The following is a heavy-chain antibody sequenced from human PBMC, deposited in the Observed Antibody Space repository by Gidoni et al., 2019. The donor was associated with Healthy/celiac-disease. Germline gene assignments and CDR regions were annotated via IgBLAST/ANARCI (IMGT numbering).Heavy chain of an antibody. D-gene: IGHD4-17*01. Sequence: EVQLVESVGGVVQPGGPLKLSCAASGFTFSGSSMHWVRQASGKGLEGVGRIRRKANSDAKAYEASGKGRFTISRDDSKNTAYRQMNSLKTEDTAVYYCSPLEDYGGDYWGQGTLVTVSS. CDR1: GFTFSGSS. CDR2: IRRKANSDAK. J-gene: IGHJ4*02. CDR3: SPLEDYGGDY. V-gene: IGHV3-73*02.